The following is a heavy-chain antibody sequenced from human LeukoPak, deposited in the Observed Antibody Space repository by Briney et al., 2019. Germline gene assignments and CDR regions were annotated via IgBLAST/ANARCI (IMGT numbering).Heavy chain of an antibody. J-gene: IGHJ6*03. CDR1: GFTFSSYE. CDR3: ARAEGFLEWLVYYYMDV. CDR2: ISSSSSTI. D-gene: IGHD3-3*01. Sequence: GGSLRLSCAASGFTFSSYEMNWVRQAPGKGLEWVSYISSSSSTIYYADSVKGRFTISRDNAKNSLYLQMNSLRAEDTAVYYCARAEGFLEWLVYYYMDVWGKGTTVTVSS. V-gene: IGHV3-48*01.